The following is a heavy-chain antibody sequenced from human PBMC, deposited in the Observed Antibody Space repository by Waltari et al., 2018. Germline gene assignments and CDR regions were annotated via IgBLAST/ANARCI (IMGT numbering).Heavy chain of an antibody. J-gene: IGHJ5*02. V-gene: IGHV4-59*01. CDR2: IYYSGST. CDR3: ARGDWNAGLGWFDP. Sequence: QVQLQESGPGLVKSSETLSLTCTVFGGSIRRYYWTWIRQPPGKGLEWVDYIYYSGSTKYNPSLKSRVTISVDTSKNQFSLRLSSVTSADTAVYYCARGDWNAGLGWFDPWGQGTLVTVSS. CDR1: GGSIRRYY. D-gene: IGHD1-1*01.